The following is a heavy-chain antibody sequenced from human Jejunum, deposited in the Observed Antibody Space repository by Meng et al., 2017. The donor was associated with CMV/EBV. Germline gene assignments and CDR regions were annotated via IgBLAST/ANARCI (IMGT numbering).Heavy chain of an antibody. V-gene: IGHV1-18*01. CDR3: ARGHYYHFYYYMDV. CDR1: GYSFASYG. J-gene: IGHJ6*02. CDR2: ISSYNGNT. Sequence: ASVKVSCKASGYSFASYGISWVRQAPGQGLEWMGWISSYNGNTNYAQKFQGRVTMTTDTSTSTAYMDLRSLRFDDTAVYYCARGHYYHFYYYMDVWGQGT. D-gene: IGHD3-10*01.